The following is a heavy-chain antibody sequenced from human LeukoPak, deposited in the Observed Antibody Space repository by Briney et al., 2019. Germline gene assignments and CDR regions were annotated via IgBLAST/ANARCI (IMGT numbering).Heavy chain of an antibody. CDR3: AKADDFWSGYPDY. V-gene: IGHV3-33*06. J-gene: IGHJ4*02. CDR2: IWYDGSQT. CDR1: EFSFSDFA. D-gene: IGHD3-3*01. Sequence: GGSLRLSCAASEFSFSDFAMHWVRQAPGKGLEWVAIIWYDGSQTYYGDSVKGRFTISKDDSKNTLYLLMNSLRAEDTAVYYCAKADDFWSGYPDYWGQGTLVTVSS.